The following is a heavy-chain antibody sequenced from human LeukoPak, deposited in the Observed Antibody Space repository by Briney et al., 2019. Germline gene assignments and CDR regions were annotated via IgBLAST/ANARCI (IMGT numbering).Heavy chain of an antibody. CDR3: ATAAYYYDSSGQYYFDY. CDR1: GYTLTELS. D-gene: IGHD3-22*01. Sequence: VASVKVSCKVSGYTLTELSMHWVRQAPGKGLEWMGGFDPEDGETIYAQKFQGRVTTTEDTSTDTAYMELSSLRSEDTAVYYCATAAYYYDSSGQYYFDYWGQGTLVTVSS. J-gene: IGHJ4*02. V-gene: IGHV1-24*01. CDR2: FDPEDGET.